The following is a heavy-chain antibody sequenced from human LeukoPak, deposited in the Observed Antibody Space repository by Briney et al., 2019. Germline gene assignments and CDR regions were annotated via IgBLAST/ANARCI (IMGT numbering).Heavy chain of an antibody. D-gene: IGHD1-26*01. Sequence: GGSLRLSFAASGFSFISYWMHWVRQVPGKGLVWVSRINSDGSSTSYADSVKGRFTISRDNAKNTLFLQMKSLRADDTAVYYCTVGGTDFHYWGQGTLVTVSS. CDR1: GFSFISYW. CDR3: TVGGTDFHY. J-gene: IGHJ4*02. CDR2: INSDGSST. V-gene: IGHV3-74*01.